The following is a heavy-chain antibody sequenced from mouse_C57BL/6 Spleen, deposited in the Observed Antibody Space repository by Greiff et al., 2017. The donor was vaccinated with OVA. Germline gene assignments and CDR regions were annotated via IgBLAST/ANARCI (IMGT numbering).Heavy chain of an antibody. CDR3: ARSDYYGTTGLAY. CDR2: IDPSDSYT. V-gene: IGHV1-69*01. D-gene: IGHD1-1*01. J-gene: IGHJ3*01. Sequence: VQLQQPGAELVMPGASVKLSCTASGYTFTSYWMHWVKQRPGQGLEWIGEIDPSDSYTNYNQKFKGKSTLTVDKSSSTAYMQLSSLTSEDSAVYYCARSDYYGTTGLAYWGQGTLVTVSA. CDR1: GYTFTSYW.